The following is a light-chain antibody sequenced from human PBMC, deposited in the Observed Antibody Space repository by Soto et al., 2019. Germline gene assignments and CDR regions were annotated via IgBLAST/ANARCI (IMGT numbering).Light chain of an antibody. J-gene: IGLJ1*01. CDR3: SSYAGSNNPYV. CDR2: EVS. CDR1: SSDFGGYNY. V-gene: IGLV2-8*01. Sequence: QSALTQPPSASGSPGQSVTISCTGTSSDFGGYNYVSWYQQHPGKAPKLMIYEVSKQPSGVPDRFSGSKSGNTASLTVSGLQAEDEADYYCSSYAGSNNPYVFGTGTKVTVL.